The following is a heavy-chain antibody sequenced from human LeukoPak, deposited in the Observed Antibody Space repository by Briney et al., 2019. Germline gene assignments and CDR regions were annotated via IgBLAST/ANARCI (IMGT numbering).Heavy chain of an antibody. CDR2: ISSSSSYI. V-gene: IGHV3-21*01. J-gene: IGHJ5*02. CDR1: GFTFSSYV. D-gene: IGHD2-2*01. Sequence: GGSLRLSCAASGFTFSSYVMSWVRQAPGKGLEWVSSISSSSSYIYYADSVKGRFTISRDNAKNSLYLQMNSLRAEDTAVYYCAREGSSNWFDPWGQGTLVTVSS. CDR3: AREGSSNWFDP.